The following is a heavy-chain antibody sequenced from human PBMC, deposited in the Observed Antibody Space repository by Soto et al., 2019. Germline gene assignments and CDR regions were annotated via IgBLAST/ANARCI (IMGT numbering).Heavy chain of an antibody. CDR2: IYYSGST. CDR3: ARDHPPVFNGSSYYRDLCAY. Sequence: SETLSLTCTVSGGSISSGDYYWSWIRQPPGKGLEWIGYIYYSGSTYYNPSLKSRVTISVDTAKNQFSLKLSSVTAADTAVYYCARDHPPVFNGSSYYRDLCAYWGQGSLVTVSS. CDR1: GGSISSGDYY. D-gene: IGHD2-15*01. J-gene: IGHJ4*02. V-gene: IGHV4-30-4*01.